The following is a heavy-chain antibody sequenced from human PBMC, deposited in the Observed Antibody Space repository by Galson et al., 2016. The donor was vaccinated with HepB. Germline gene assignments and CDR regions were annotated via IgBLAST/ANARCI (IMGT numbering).Heavy chain of an antibody. Sequence: SVKVSCKASGYTFIGYAINWVRQAPGQGLEWMGWISTYNGNTKYAQKFQGRVTMTTDTSTTTAYMELRNLTSDDTAVYYCVRIYDILTAQPTSFDPWGQGTLVTVSS. J-gene: IGHJ5*02. D-gene: IGHD3-9*01. CDR2: ISTYNGNT. CDR3: VRIYDILTAQPTSFDP. CDR1: GYTFIGYA. V-gene: IGHV1-18*01.